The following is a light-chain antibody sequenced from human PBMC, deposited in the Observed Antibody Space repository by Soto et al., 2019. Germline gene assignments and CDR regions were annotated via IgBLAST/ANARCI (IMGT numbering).Light chain of an antibody. Sequence: QSVLTQPRSVSGSPGRSVTTSFTGTSIDVGGYNYVSWYQQHPGKAPKLMIYDVSKRPSGVPDRFSGSKSGNTASLTISGLQAEDAADYYCCSYAGNFTYVVGPGT. CDR2: DVS. CDR3: CSYAGNFTYV. CDR1: SIDVGGYNY. J-gene: IGLJ1*01. V-gene: IGLV2-11*01.